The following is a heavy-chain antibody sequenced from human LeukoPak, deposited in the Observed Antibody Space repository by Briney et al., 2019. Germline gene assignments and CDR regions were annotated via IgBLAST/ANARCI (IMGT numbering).Heavy chain of an antibody. CDR2: IYPGDSDT. CDR3: ARAAAVYYYDSSARNWFDP. D-gene: IGHD3-22*01. J-gene: IGHJ5*02. CDR1: GYSFTSYW. V-gene: IGHV5-51*01. Sequence: GESLKISCKGSGYSFTSYWIGWVRQMPGKGLEWMGIIYPGDSDTRYSPSFQGQVTISADKSISTAYMELSRLRSDDTAVYYCARAAAVYYYDSSARNWFDPWGQGTLVTVSS.